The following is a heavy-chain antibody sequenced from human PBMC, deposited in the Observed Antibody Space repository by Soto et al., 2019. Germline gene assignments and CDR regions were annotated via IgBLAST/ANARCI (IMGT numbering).Heavy chain of an antibody. Sequence: ASVKVSCKASGYTFTSYGISWVRQAPGQGLEWMGWISAYNGNTNHAQKLQGRVTMTTDTSTSTAYMELRSLRSDDTAVYYCARDSVAVANLNYYYYGMDVWGQGTTVTVSS. D-gene: IGHD6-19*01. CDR1: GYTFTSYG. CDR2: ISAYNGNT. J-gene: IGHJ6*02. V-gene: IGHV1-18*01. CDR3: ARDSVAVANLNYYYYGMDV.